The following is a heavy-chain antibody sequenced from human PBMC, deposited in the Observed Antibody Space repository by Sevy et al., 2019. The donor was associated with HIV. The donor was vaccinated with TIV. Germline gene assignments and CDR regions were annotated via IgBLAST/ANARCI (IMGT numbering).Heavy chain of an antibody. V-gene: IGHV3-7*01. J-gene: IGHJ4*02. D-gene: IGHD5-18*01. CDR2: MKQDGSEK. CDR1: GFTFSSYW. Sequence: GGSLSLSCAASGFTFSSYWMSWVRQAPGKGLEWVATMKQDGSEKYYVDSVNGRFTISRDNAKHSLYLQMNSLRAEDTAVYYCVREGLGGFSYSLDCWGQGTLVTVSS. CDR3: VREGLGGFSYSLDC.